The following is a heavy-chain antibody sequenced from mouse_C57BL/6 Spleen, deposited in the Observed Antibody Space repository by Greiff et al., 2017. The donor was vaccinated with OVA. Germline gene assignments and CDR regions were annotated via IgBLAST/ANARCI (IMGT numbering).Heavy chain of an antibody. CDR2: IDPSDSYT. CDR3: ARGEYYYGSSYDWYFDV. D-gene: IGHD1-1*01. Sequence: QVQLQQPGAELVMPGASVKLSCKASGYTFTSYWMHWVKQRPGQGLECIGEIDPSDSYTNYNQKFKGKSTLTVDKSSSTAYMQLSSLTSEDSAVYYCARGEYYYGSSYDWYFDVWGTGTTVTVSS. V-gene: IGHV1-69*01. J-gene: IGHJ1*03. CDR1: GYTFTSYW.